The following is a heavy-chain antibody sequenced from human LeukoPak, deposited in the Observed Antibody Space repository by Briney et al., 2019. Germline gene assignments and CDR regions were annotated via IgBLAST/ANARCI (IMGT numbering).Heavy chain of an antibody. J-gene: IGHJ6*02. Sequence: GGSLRLSCAASGFTFSSYAMHWVGQAPGKGLEWVAVISYDGSNKYYADSVKGRFTISRDNSKNTLYLQMNSLRAEDTAVYYCASFLKSIAAAVYGMDVWGQGTTVTVSS. CDR3: ASFLKSIAAAVYGMDV. CDR2: ISYDGSNK. D-gene: IGHD6-13*01. V-gene: IGHV3-30-3*01. CDR1: GFTFSSYA.